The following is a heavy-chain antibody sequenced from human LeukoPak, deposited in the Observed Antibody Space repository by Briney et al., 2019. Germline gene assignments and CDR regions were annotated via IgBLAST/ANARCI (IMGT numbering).Heavy chain of an antibody. D-gene: IGHD3-16*01. J-gene: IGHJ5*02. Sequence: SETLSLTCTVSGYSISSGYYWGWIRQPPGKGLEWIGNIYHSGNTYYNPSLRSRVAISVDTSKNQFSLKLSSVTAADTAVYYCARERDTYALGNWFDPWGQGTLVTVSS. V-gene: IGHV4-38-2*02. CDR2: IYHSGNT. CDR1: GYSISSGYY. CDR3: ARERDTYALGNWFDP.